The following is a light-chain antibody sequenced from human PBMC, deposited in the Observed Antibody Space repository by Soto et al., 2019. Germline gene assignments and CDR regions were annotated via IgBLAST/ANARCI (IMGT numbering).Light chain of an antibody. J-gene: IGKJ2*01. V-gene: IGKV3-15*01. CDR3: QQYNIWPTYT. CDR1: QRISSN. Sequence: EIVMTQSPATLSVSPGERATLYCKASQRISSNLAWYQQKPAQPPRLLIYGASTRATGIPARFSGSGSGTEFTLTISGLQSDDFARYYRQQYNIWPTYTFGQATKLEIK. CDR2: GAS.